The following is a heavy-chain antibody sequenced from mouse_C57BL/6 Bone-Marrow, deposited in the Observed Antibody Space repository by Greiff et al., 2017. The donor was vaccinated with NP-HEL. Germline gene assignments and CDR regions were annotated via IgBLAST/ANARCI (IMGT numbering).Heavy chain of an antibody. CDR2: IYPRSGNT. J-gene: IGHJ2*01. CDR3: ARRGYGNCFDY. Sequence: LEESGAELARPGASVKLSCKASGYTFTSYGISWVKQRTGQGLEWIGEIYPRSGNTYYNEKFKGKATLTADKSSSTAYMELRSLTSEDSAVYFCARRGYGNCFDYWGQGTTLTVSS. CDR1: GYTFTSYG. V-gene: IGHV1-81*01. D-gene: IGHD2-1*01.